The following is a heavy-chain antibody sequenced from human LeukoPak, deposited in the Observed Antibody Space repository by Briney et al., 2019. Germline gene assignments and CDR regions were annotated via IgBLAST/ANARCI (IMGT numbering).Heavy chain of an antibody. V-gene: IGHV5-51*01. CDR1: GYSFTSNC. CDR3: ARQWGSGYYSDAFDI. J-gene: IGHJ3*02. D-gene: IGHD3-22*01. CDR2: IFPGDSDT. Sequence: GESLKISSKGSGYSFTSNCNGWGRQMPGKGLKWLGIIFPGDSDTRYSPSFQGQVTISADKSISTAYLQWSSLKASDTAMYYCARQWGSGYYSDAFDIWGQGTMVTVSS.